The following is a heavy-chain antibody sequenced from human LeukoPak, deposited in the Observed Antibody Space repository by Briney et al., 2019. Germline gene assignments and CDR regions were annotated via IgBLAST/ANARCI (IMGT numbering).Heavy chain of an antibody. CDR3: ARVHSAYSSSWHYFDY. V-gene: IGHV4-39*07. J-gene: IGHJ4*02. D-gene: IGHD6-13*01. CDR1: GGSISSTNYY. Sequence: SETLSLTCTVSGGSISSTNYYWGWIRQSPGRGLEWIGSVYYSGSTYSNPSLKSRVTVSVDTSKNQFSLKLTAATAADTAVYYCARVHSAYSSSWHYFDYWGQGTLVTVSS. CDR2: VYYSGST.